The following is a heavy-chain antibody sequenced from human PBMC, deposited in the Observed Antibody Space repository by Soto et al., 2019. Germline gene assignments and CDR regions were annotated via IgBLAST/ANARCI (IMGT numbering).Heavy chain of an antibody. CDR2: ISYDGTNK. CDR1: GFTFRSYA. J-gene: IGHJ4*02. Sequence: QVQLVESGGGVVQPGRSLRLSCAASGFTFRSYAMDWVRQAPGKGIEWVAVISYDGTNKYYADSVEGRFTISRDNSKNTLSLQMNSLRPDDTAVYYCARGDSNSWSDFWGQGTLVTVSS. V-gene: IGHV3-30*01. D-gene: IGHD6-13*01. CDR3: ARGDSNSWSDF.